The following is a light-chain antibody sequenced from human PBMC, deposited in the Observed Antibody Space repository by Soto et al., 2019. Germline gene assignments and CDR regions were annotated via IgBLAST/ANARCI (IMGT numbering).Light chain of an antibody. Sequence: VMTPSPSTLSWSPAQGATLSCRASQSINTYLAWYQQKPGQAPRLLIYDASNRATGIPARFSGSGSGTDFTLTISSLEPEDFAVYYCQQYGSSHTFGQGTRLDI. CDR1: QSINTY. CDR3: QQYGSSHT. J-gene: IGKJ5*01. V-gene: IGKV3-11*01. CDR2: DAS.